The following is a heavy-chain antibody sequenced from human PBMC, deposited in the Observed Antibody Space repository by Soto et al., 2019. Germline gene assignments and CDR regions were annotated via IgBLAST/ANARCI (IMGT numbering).Heavy chain of an antibody. V-gene: IGHV1-46*01. CDR1: GYTFTSYY. Sequence: ASVKVSCKASGYTFTSYYMHWVRQAPGQGLEWMGIINPSGGSTSYAQKFQGRVTMTRDTSTSTVYMELSSLRSEDTAVYYCARDPRRDYSNYYYYGMDVWGQRTTVTVSS. D-gene: IGHD4-4*01. J-gene: IGHJ6*02. CDR2: INPSGGST. CDR3: ARDPRRDYSNYYYYGMDV.